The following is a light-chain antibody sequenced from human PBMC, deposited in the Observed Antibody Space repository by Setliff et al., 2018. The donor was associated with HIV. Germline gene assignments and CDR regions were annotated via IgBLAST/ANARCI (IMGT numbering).Light chain of an antibody. CDR2: DVS. J-gene: IGLJ1*01. CDR3: SSFTSSNIEV. V-gene: IGLV2-14*03. Sequence: QSALTQPASVSGSLGQSITMSCTGTSRDVGGHNYVSWYQQHPGKAPKLMIYDVSNRPSGVSNRFSGSKSGSTASLAISGLQAEDEADYYCSSFTSSNIEVFGTGTKVTVL. CDR1: SRDVGGHNY.